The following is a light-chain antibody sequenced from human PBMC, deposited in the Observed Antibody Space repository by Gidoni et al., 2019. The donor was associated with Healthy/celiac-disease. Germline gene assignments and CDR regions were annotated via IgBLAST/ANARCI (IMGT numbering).Light chain of an antibody. CDR3: LLSYSGARV. CDR1: TGAVTSGHY. Sequence: QAVVTQEPSLTVSPGGTVTLTFGSSTGAVTSGHYPYWFQQKTGQAPRTLISVTSNKHSWTPARFSGSLLGGKAALTLSGAQPEDEAEYYCLLSYSGARVFGGGTKLTVL. J-gene: IGLJ2*01. V-gene: IGLV7-46*01. CDR2: VTS.